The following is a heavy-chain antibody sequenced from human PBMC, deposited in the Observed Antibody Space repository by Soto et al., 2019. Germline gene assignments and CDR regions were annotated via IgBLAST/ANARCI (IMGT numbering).Heavy chain of an antibody. Sequence: ASVKVSCKASGYTFTSYGISWVRQAPGQGLEWMGWISAYNGNTNYAQKLQGRVTTTTDTSTSTAYMELRSLRSDDTAVYYCARRGPDFDWLTDYYYYGMDVWGQGTTVTVSS. CDR3: ARRGPDFDWLTDYYYYGMDV. CDR2: ISAYNGNT. J-gene: IGHJ6*02. CDR1: GYTFTSYG. D-gene: IGHD3-9*01. V-gene: IGHV1-18*01.